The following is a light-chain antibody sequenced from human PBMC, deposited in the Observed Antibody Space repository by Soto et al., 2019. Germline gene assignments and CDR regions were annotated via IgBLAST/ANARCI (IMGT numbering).Light chain of an antibody. CDR3: QQYGSSPYT. CDR1: QSVSSSY. Sequence: EIVLTQSPGTLSLSPGERATLSCRASQSVSSSYLAWYPQKPGQAPRLLIYDASSRATGIPDRFSGSGSGTDFTLTISILEPEDVAGYYCQQYGSSPYTFGRETKLESK. CDR2: DAS. V-gene: IGKV3-20*01. J-gene: IGKJ2*01.